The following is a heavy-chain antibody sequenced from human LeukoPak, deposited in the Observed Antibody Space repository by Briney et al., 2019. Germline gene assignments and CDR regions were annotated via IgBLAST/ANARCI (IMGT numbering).Heavy chain of an antibody. V-gene: IGHV5-51*01. CDR2: VYPGDSDSDT. J-gene: IGHJ4*02. Sequence: GESLKIPCKGSGYSFTSYWIGWVRQMPGKGLEWMGVVYPGDSDSDTKYSPSLQGQVTISADKSISTAYLQWSSLKASDTAIYYCARRDYYGSGSYWGAFDYWGQGTLVTVSS. CDR1: GYSFTSYW. CDR3: ARRDYYGSGSYWGAFDY. D-gene: IGHD3-10*01.